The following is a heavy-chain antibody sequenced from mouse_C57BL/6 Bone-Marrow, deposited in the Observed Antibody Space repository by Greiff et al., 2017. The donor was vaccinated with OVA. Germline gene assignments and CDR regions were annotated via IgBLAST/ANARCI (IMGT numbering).Heavy chain of an antibody. CDR1: GYSITSGYY. D-gene: IGHD1-1*01. CDR2: ISYDGSN. V-gene: IGHV3-6*01. J-gene: IGHJ2*01. Sequence: EVQLQQSGPGLVKPSQSLSLTCSVPGYSITSGYYWNWIRQFPGNKLEWMGYISYDGSNNYNPSLKNRISITRDTSKNQFFLKLNSVTTEDTATYYCARATVVAEGYFDYWGQGTTLTVSS. CDR3: ARATVVAEGYFDY.